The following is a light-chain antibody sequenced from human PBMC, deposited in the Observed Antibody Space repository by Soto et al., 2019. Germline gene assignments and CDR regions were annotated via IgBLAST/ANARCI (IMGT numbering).Light chain of an antibody. CDR2: GAY. J-gene: IGKJ5*01. V-gene: IGKV3-15*01. Sequence: EIVTTQSPATLSVSPGERATLSYRASQSVSSNLAWYQQKPGQAPRLLIYGAYTRATGIQARFSGSGSGTEFTLTISSLQSEEFAVYYCQQYNNWPITVGQGTRLEIK. CDR1: QSVSSN. CDR3: QQYNNWPIT.